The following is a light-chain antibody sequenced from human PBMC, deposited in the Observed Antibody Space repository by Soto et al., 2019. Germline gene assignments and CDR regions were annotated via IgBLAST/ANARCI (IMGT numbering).Light chain of an antibody. CDR3: CSYAGSSTYV. Sequence: QSVLTQPASVSXSPGQSITISCTGTSSDVGSYNLVSWYQQHPGKAPKLMIYEGSKRPSGVSNRFSGSKSGNTASLTISGLQAEDEADYYCCSYAGSSTYVFGTGTKVTVL. V-gene: IGLV2-23*01. J-gene: IGLJ1*01. CDR2: EGS. CDR1: SSDVGSYNL.